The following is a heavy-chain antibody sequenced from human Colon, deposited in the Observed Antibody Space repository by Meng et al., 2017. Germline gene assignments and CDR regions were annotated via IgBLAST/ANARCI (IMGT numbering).Heavy chain of an antibody. CDR1: GDNINNYY. V-gene: IGHV4-4*07. J-gene: IGHJ2*01. D-gene: IGHD3-10*01. Sequence: QVHVQEWCPRLVKHSETLSLRFTVSGDNINNYYWGWIRESPGKGMERLGCVYSSGSAYYSPALKSRLKLSVDRTKNQLSLKVTSVTAADTAVYYCARGVETMIRGVKWYFDLWGRGALVTVSS. CDR2: VYSSGSA. CDR3: ARGVETMIRGVKWYFDL.